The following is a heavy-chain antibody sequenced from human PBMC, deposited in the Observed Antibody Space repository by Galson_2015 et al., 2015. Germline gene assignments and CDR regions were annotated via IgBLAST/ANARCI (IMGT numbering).Heavy chain of an antibody. V-gene: IGHV4-4*02. J-gene: IGHJ4*02. CDR3: ARNGDYALDS. Sequence: ETLSLTCAVSGYSIINGHWWSWVRQSPGKGLEWIGEIERKEGTTYNPSLRGRATISVDTSKNHLSLSLTSVTAADTALHYCARNGDYALDSWGQGTLVTVSS. CDR1: GYSIINGHW. D-gene: IGHD4-17*01. CDR2: IERKEGT.